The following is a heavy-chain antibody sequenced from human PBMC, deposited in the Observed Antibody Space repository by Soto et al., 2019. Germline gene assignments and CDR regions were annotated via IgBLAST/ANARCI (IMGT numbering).Heavy chain of an antibody. Sequence: GESLKISCQGSGYSFTSYWIAWVRQMPGKGLEWMGIIYPDDSDARYSPSFRGQVTISADKSINTAYLQWSSLKASDTAIYYCASLRLPSAYTGPNYWGRGSLVTVS. CDR1: GYSFTSYW. CDR2: IYPDDSDA. D-gene: IGHD2-15*01. V-gene: IGHV5-51*01. J-gene: IGHJ4*02. CDR3: ASLRLPSAYTGPNY.